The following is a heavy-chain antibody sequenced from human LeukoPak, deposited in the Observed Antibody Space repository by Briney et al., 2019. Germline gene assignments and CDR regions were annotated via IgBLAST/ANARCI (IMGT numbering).Heavy chain of an antibody. D-gene: IGHD4-17*01. CDR1: GGSISSYY. J-gene: IGHJ3*01. CDR3: ARVPPDYNDLHDALDL. CDR2: IYYSGST. Sequence: PSETLSLTCTVSGGSISSYYWSWIRQPPGKGLEWIGYIYYSGSTNYNPSLKSRVTISVDTSKNQFSLKLSSVTAADTAVYYCARVPPDYNDLHDALDLWGQGTVVTVSS. V-gene: IGHV4-59*01.